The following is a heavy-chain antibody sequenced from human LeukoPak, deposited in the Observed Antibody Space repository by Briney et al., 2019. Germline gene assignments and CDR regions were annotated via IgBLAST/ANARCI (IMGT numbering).Heavy chain of an antibody. CDR2: IDPNSGGT. D-gene: IGHD3-3*01. J-gene: IGHJ3*02. CDR3: ARGVRRITIFGVVIRSDAFDI. Sequence: GASVKVSCKASGFTFTGYYMHWVRQAPGQGLEWMGWIDPNSGGTNYAQKFQGRVTMTRDTSISTAYMELSRLRSDDTAVYYCARGVRRITIFGVVIRSDAFDIWGQGTMVTVSS. V-gene: IGHV1-2*02. CDR1: GFTFTGYY.